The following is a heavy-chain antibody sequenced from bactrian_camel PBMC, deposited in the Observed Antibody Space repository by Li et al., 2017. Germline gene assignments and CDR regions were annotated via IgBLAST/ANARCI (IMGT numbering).Heavy chain of an antibody. CDR2: IANDGTST. D-gene: IGHD4*01. Sequence: VQLVESGGGLVQPGGSLTLSCAASSFTFSKYYMTWVRQAPGKELEWVSTIANDGTSTYSADSVKVRFTISRDNAKNTVYLQMNNLTTEDTAIYYCAKDEGWTLDYAETQGTQVTVS. J-gene: IGHJ4*01. CDR1: SFTFSKYY. V-gene: IGHV3-2*01.